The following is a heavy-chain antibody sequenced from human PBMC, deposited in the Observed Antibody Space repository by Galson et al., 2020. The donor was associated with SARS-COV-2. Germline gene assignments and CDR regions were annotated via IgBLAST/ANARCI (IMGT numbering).Heavy chain of an antibody. CDR1: GFTFTDAW. Sequence: GGSLRLSCEASGFTFTDAWMTWVRQVPGKGLEWVGRIHSTTDGGTTDLAAPVKGRFFLSRDDSTSTVYLQMNSLQTEDTAIYYCTTYCSGGSCNPLWGQGTRVTVSS. CDR2: IHSTTDGGTT. CDR3: TTYCSGGSCNPL. J-gene: IGHJ4*02. D-gene: IGHD2-15*01. V-gene: IGHV3-15*01.